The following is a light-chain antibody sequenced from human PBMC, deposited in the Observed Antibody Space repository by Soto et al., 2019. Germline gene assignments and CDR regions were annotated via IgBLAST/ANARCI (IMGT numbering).Light chain of an antibody. V-gene: IGKV3-15*01. CDR1: QSVGIN. CDR2: GAS. Sequence: IVMTQSPGTLSVSPGERATLYCRTSQSVGINLAWYQHKHGQAPRLLIHGASTRANGIPARFTGSGSGTEFTLTISSLQSEDFAVYYCQQYDKWPPITFGQGTRLEIK. CDR3: QQYDKWPPIT. J-gene: IGKJ5*01.